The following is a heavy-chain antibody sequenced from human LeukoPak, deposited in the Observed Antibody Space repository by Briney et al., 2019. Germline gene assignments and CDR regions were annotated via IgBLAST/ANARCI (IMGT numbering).Heavy chain of an antibody. CDR3: AKVPLSSSGWDREYYFDY. Sequence: GGSLRLSCAASGFTFSSYWMHWVRQAPGKGLVWVSRIKSDGSNYYADSVKGRFTISRDNAKNTLYLEMNSLRAEDTAVYYCAKVPLSSSGWDREYYFDYWGQGTLVTVSS. D-gene: IGHD6-19*01. CDR2: IKSDGSN. V-gene: IGHV3-74*01. CDR1: GFTFSSYW. J-gene: IGHJ4*02.